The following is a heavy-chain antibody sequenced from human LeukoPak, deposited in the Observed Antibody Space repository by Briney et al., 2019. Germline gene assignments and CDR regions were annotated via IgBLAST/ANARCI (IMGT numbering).Heavy chain of an antibody. Sequence: GASVKVSCKASGYTFTGYYMHWVRQAPGQGLEWMGWINPNNGGTNYAQKFQGRVTMTRDTSISTAYMELSRLRSDDTAVYYCTRTVLLGTDFDYWGQGTLVTVSS. D-gene: IGHD5-18*01. CDR1: GYTFTGYY. CDR3: TRTVLLGTDFDY. CDR2: INPNNGGT. V-gene: IGHV1-2*02. J-gene: IGHJ4*02.